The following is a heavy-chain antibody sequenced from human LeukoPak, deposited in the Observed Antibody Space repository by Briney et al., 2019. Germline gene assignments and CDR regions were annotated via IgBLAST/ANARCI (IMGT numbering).Heavy chain of an antibody. V-gene: IGHV1-2*06. CDR3: AGDYMYSSSWYPFDY. Sequence: ASVKVSCKASGYTFTGYYMHWVRQAPGQGLEWMGRINPNSGGTNYAQKFQGRVTMTRDTSISTAYMELSRLRSDDTAVYYCAGDYMYSSSWYPFDYWGQGTLVTVSS. CDR2: INPNSGGT. D-gene: IGHD6-13*01. J-gene: IGHJ4*02. CDR1: GYTFTGYY.